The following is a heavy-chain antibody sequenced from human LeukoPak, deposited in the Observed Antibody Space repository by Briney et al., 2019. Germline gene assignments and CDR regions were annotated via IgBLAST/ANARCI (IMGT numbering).Heavy chain of an antibody. D-gene: IGHD3-22*01. V-gene: IGHV4-39*01. CDR2: IYYSGST. CDR1: GGSISSSSYY. J-gene: IGHJ3*02. CDR3: ASYKRRDSSGYYCDAFDI. Sequence: PSETLSLTCTVSGGSISSSSYYWGWLRQPPGTGLEWLGSIYYSGSTYYNPSLKSRVTISVDTSKHQFSLKLSSVTAADTAVYYCASYKRRDSSGYYCDAFDIWGQGTMVTVSS.